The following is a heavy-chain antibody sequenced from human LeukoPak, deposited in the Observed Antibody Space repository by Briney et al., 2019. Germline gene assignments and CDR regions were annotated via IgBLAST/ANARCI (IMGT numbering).Heavy chain of an antibody. V-gene: IGHV1-8*01. CDR1: GYTFTSYD. J-gene: IGHJ3*02. CDR2: MNPNSGNT. D-gene: IGHD3-10*01. Sequence: ASVKVSCKASGYTFTSYDINWVRQATGQGLEWMGWMNPNSGNTGYAQKFQGRVTMTKNNSISTAYMELSSLRSEDTAVYYCARGPRYYSSSAFDIWGQGTMVTVSS. CDR3: ARGPRYYSSSAFDI.